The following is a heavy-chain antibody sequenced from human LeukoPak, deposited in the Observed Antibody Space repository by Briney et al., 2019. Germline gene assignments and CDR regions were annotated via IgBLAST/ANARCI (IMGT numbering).Heavy chain of an antibody. CDR1: GFIFSSYG. CDR3: ATYRQVLLPFES. CDR2: VSGSGANT. Sequence: GGSLRLSCAASGFIFSSYGMSWVRQAPGKGLEWVSGVSGSGANTYYADSVRGRFTISRDNSKSTLSLQMNSLRAEDTAIYYCATYRQVLLPFESWGQGTLVTVSS. J-gene: IGHJ4*02. D-gene: IGHD2-8*02. V-gene: IGHV3-23*01.